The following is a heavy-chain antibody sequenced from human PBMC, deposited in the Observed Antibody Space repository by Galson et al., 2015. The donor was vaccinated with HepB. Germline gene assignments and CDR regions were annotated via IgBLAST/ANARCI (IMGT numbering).Heavy chain of an antibody. Sequence: SLRLSCAASGFNFSSYGMHWVRQAPGEGLEWVAVISPDGSTPYYADSVQGRFTISRDNSKNTLYLQMNSLRTEDTAVYYCAKERGDFKGFDSWGQGILVTVSS. V-gene: IGHV3-30*18. J-gene: IGHJ4*02. CDR2: ISPDGSTP. D-gene: IGHD2-21*02. CDR1: GFNFSSYG. CDR3: AKERGDFKGFDS.